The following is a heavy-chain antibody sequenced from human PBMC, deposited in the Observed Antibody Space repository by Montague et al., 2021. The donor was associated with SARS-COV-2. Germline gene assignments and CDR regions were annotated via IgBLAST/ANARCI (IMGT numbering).Heavy chain of an antibody. J-gene: IGHJ5*02. CDR2: ISYSGDT. CDR1: GDSISSGGYY. CDR3: ARAGEIVGATIISHWFDP. V-gene: IGHV4-31*03. D-gene: IGHD1-26*01. Sequence: TLSLTCTVSGDSISSGGYYWSWIRQHPGKGLEWIGYISYSGDTYYTPSLKSRITMSVDTSNNQFSLKLSSVTAADTAVYYCARAGEIVGATIISHWFDPWGQGTLVTVSS.